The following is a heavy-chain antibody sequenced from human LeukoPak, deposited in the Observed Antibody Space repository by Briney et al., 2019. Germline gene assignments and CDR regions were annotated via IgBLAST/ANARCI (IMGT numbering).Heavy chain of an antibody. Sequence: GESLKISCKGSGYSFTSYWIGWVRQMPGKGLEWMGIIYPGDSDTRYSPSFQGQVTISADKSISTAYLQWSSLKASDTAMYYCARHGAILTGGGSYYYGMDVWGKGTTVTVSS. D-gene: IGHD3-9*01. CDR2: IYPGDSDT. J-gene: IGHJ6*04. CDR1: GYSFTSYW. V-gene: IGHV5-51*01. CDR3: ARHGAILTGGGSYYYGMDV.